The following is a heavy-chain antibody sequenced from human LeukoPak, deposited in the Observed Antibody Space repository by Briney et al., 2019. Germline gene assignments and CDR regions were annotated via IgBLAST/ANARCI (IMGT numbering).Heavy chain of an antibody. V-gene: IGHV1-69*08. D-gene: IGHD4-17*01. Sequence: SVKVSCKASDNTFNSYTVSWVRQAPGQGLEWMGRIIPLFGTTTYAQKFQGRVTITADKSISTAYLQWSSLKASDTAMYYCARKTVTTGSHWYFDLWGRGTLVTVSS. CDR1: DNTFNSYT. CDR2: IIPLFGTT. CDR3: ARKTVTTGSHWYFDL. J-gene: IGHJ2*01.